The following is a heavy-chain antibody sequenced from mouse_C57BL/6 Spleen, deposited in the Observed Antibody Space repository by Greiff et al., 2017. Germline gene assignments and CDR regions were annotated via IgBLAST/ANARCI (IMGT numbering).Heavy chain of an antibody. CDR1: GFTFSSYG. J-gene: IGHJ1*03. V-gene: IGHV5-6*01. CDR3: ARHLITTVVATDFDV. CDR2: ISSGGSYT. Sequence: EVQLVESGGDLVKPGGSLKLSCAASGFTFSSYGMSWVRQTPDKRLEWVATISSGGSYTYYPDSVKGRFTISRDNAKNTLYLQMSSLKSEDTAMYYCARHLITTVVATDFDVWGTGTTVTVSS. D-gene: IGHD1-1*01.